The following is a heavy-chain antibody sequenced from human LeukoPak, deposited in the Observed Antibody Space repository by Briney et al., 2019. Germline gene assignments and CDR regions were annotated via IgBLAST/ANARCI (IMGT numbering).Heavy chain of an antibody. D-gene: IGHD3-16*01. V-gene: IGHV4-59*01. J-gene: IGHJ4*02. Sequence: PSGTLSLTCTVSGGSISSYYWSWIRQPPGKGLEWIGYIYYSGSTKYNPSLKSRVTISVDTSKNQFSLKLSSVTSADTAVYFCARDGAPGGSAYFDYWGQGTLVTVSS. CDR1: GGSISSYY. CDR2: IYYSGST. CDR3: ARDGAPGGSAYFDY.